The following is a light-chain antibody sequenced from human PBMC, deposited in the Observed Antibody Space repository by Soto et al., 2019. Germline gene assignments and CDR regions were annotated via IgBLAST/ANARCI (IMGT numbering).Light chain of an antibody. CDR3: QQYGSQGT. Sequence: EIVLTQSPGTLSLSPGERATLSCRASQSVSSSYLAWYQQKPGQAPRLLIYGASSRATDIPDRFSGSGSGTDFILTISRLEPEDFAVYYCQQYGSQGTFGQGTKVDIK. CDR1: QSVSSSY. V-gene: IGKV3-20*01. CDR2: GAS. J-gene: IGKJ1*01.